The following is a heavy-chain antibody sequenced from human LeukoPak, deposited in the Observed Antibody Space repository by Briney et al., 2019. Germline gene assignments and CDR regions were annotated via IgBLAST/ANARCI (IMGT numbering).Heavy chain of an antibody. D-gene: IGHD2-15*01. J-gene: IGHJ4*02. Sequence: ASVKVSCKASGYTFTSYGISWVRQAPGQGLEWMGWISAYNGNTNYTQKLQGRVTMTTDTSTSTAYMELRSLRSDDTAVYYCARVVLELGYCSGGSCYSDYWGQGTLVTVSS. CDR1: GYTFTSYG. CDR3: ARVVLELGYCSGGSCYSDY. CDR2: ISAYNGNT. V-gene: IGHV1-18*01.